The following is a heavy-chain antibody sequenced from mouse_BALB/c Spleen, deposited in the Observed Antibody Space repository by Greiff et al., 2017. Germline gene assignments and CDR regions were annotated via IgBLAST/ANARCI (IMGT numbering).Heavy chain of an antibody. CDR3: ARDITATGAMDY. D-gene: IGHD3-1*01. CDR1: GFTFTDYY. Sequence: EVQLVESGGGLVQPGGSLRLSCAPSGFTFTDYYMSWVRQPPGKALEWLGFIRNKANGYKTEYSATVKGRFTISRDNTQSILYLQMNTLIAKDSSTDYSARDITATGAMDYWGQGTSVTVSS. CDR2: IRNKANGYKT. V-gene: IGHV7-3*02. J-gene: IGHJ4*01.